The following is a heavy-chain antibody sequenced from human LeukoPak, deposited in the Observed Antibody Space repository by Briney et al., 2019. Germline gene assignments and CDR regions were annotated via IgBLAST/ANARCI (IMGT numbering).Heavy chain of an antibody. V-gene: IGHV1-46*01. CDR2: VNPSGDST. Sequence: ASVKVSCKASGYTFTGYYMHWVRQAPGQGLEWMAIVNPSGDSTSYAQKFQGRVTTTRDTSTSTVYMELSSLRSEDTAVYYCAREFAAMVTNAYDIWGQGTMVTVSS. J-gene: IGHJ3*02. CDR3: AREFAAMVTNAYDI. CDR1: GYTFTGYY. D-gene: IGHD5-18*01.